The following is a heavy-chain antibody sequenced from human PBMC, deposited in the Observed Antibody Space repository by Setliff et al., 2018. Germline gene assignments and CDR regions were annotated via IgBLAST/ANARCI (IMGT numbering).Heavy chain of an antibody. CDR2: INPSGGST. CDR3: ARVFCSSTSCSFYYYYYYMDV. CDR1: GYTFTSYY. Sequence: ASVKVSFKASGYTFTSYYMHWVRQAPGQGLEWMGIINPSGGSTSYAQKFQGRVTMTRDTSTSTVYMELSSLRSEDTAVYYCARVFCSSTSCSFYYYYYYMDVWGKGTTVTVSS. V-gene: IGHV1-46*01. J-gene: IGHJ6*03. D-gene: IGHD2-2*01.